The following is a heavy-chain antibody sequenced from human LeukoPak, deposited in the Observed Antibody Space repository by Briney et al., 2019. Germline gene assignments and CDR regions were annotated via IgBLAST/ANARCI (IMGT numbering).Heavy chain of an antibody. CDR1: GYTFTSYD. CDR2: MNPNSGNT. CDR3: ARGKRFLEWLLIPDYGMDV. J-gene: IGHJ6*02. Sequence: ASVKVSCEASGYTFTSYDINWVRQATGQGLEWMGWMNPNSGNTGYAQKFQGRVTMTRNTSISTAYMELSSLRSEDTAVYYCARGKRFLEWLLIPDYGMDVWGQGTTVTVSS. V-gene: IGHV1-8*01. D-gene: IGHD3-3*01.